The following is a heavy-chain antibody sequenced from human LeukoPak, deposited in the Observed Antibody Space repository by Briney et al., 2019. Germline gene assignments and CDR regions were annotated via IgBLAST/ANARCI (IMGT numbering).Heavy chain of an antibody. J-gene: IGHJ4*02. V-gene: IGHV3-30*04. CDR1: GFTFRSYA. CDR2: ISYDGSHK. Sequence: GGSLRLSCAASGFTFRSYAVHWVRQAPGKGLEWVAVISYDGSHKYYADSVTGRFTISRDNFKETLSLRMNSLRAEDTAVYYCATDISTHYFGSWGQGTLATVSS. CDR3: ATDISTHYFGS. D-gene: IGHD3-9*01.